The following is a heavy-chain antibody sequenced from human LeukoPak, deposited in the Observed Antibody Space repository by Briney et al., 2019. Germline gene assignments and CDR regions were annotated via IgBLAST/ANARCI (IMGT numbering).Heavy chain of an antibody. V-gene: IGHV3-23*01. CDR3: AKDLLELSSDY. Sequence: GGSLRLSCAASGFTFSAYAMSWVRQAPGKGLDWVSTISGSGATTYYADSVKGRFTISRDNSKNTLYLQMNSPRAEDTAIYYCAKDLLELSSDYWGQGTLVTVSS. CDR2: ISGSGATT. D-gene: IGHD3-16*02. CDR1: GFTFSAYA. J-gene: IGHJ4*02.